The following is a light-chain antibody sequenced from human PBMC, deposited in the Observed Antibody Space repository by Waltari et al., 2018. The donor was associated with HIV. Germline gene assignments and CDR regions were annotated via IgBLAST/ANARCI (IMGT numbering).Light chain of an antibody. J-gene: IGLJ2*01. CDR1: SSDVGGYNY. CDR2: EVS. Sequence: SGSPGQSITISCTGTSSDVGGYNYVSWYQQHPGKAPKLMIYEVSNRPSGVSNRFSGSKSGNTASLTISGLQVEDEADYYCSSYTSSSVLFGGGTKVTVL. V-gene: IGLV2-14*01. CDR3: SSYTSSSVL.